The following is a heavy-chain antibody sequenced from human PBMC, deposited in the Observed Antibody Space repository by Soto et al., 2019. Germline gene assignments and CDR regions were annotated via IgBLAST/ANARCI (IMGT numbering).Heavy chain of an antibody. CDR3: ARVLSWASYYDFWSGYYNYYYYGMDV. J-gene: IGHJ6*02. V-gene: IGHV1-8*01. D-gene: IGHD3-3*01. Sequence: QVQLVQSGAEVKKPGASVKVSCKACGYTFTSYDINWVRQATGQGLEWMGWMNPNSGNTGYAQKFQGRVTMTRNTSISTAYMELSSLRSEETAVYYCARVLSWASYYDFWSGYYNYYYYGMDVWGQGTTVTVSS. CDR2: MNPNSGNT. CDR1: GYTFTSYD.